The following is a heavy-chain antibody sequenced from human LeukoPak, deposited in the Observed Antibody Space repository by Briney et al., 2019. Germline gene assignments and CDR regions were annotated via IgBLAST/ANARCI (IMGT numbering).Heavy chain of an antibody. V-gene: IGHV4-4*08. CDR3: AGGGGGGGSNFDY. CDR2: IYDSGTTSGTT. J-gene: IGHJ4*02. D-gene: IGHD1-26*01. CDR1: GAPITTYY. Sequence: PSETLSLTCTVSGAPITTYYWSWIRQPPGKGLEWIGYIYDSGTTSGTTNYNPSLKSRLTISVDTSKNQFSLKLSSMTAADTAVYGGAGGGGGGGSNFDYWGQGTLVTVSS.